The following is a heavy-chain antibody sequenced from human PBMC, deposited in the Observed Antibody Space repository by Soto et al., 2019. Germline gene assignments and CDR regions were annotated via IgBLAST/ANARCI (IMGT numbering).Heavy chain of an antibody. CDR3: AREDYGDSHDY. J-gene: IGHJ4*02. Sequence: PGGSLRLSCAASGFTFVDYGMSWVRQAPGKGLEWVSGIGWNGGSTGYADSVKGRFTISRDNSKNTLYLQMNSLRAEDTAVYYCAREDYGDSHDYWGQGTLVTVSS. V-gene: IGHV3-20*04. CDR2: IGWNGGST. CDR1: GFTFVDYG. D-gene: IGHD4-17*01.